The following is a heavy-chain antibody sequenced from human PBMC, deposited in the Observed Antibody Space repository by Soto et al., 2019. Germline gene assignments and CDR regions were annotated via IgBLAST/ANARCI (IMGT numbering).Heavy chain of an antibody. CDR1: GGTFSSYT. D-gene: IGHD3-10*01. V-gene: IGHV1-69*08. J-gene: IGHJ4*02. Sequence: QVPLVQSGAEVKKPGSSVKVSYKASGGTFSSYTISWVRQAPGQGLEWMGRIIPILGIANYAQKFQGRVTITADKSTSTAYMELSSLRSQDTAVYYCAREGGAYGPHFDYWGQGTLVTVSS. CDR3: AREGGAYGPHFDY. CDR2: IIPILGIA.